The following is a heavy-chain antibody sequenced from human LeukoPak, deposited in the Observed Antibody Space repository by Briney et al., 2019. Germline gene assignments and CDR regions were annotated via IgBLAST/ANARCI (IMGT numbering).Heavy chain of an antibody. Sequence: SETLSLTCTVSGYSISSGYYWGWIRQPPGKGLEWIGSIYHSGSTYYNPSLKSRVTISVDTSKNQFSLKLSSVTAADTAVYYCASSKSSGWYGDYWGQGTLVTVSS. V-gene: IGHV4-38-2*02. CDR2: IYHSGST. CDR1: GYSISSGYY. J-gene: IGHJ4*02. CDR3: ASSKSSGWYGDY. D-gene: IGHD6-19*01.